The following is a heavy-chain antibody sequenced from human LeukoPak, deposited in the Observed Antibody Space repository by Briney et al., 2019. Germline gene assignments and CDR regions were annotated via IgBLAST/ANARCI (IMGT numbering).Heavy chain of an antibody. CDR1: GYTFTGYY. D-gene: IGHD6-19*01. V-gene: IGHV1-2*02. CDR2: INPNSGGT. Sequence: ASVKVSCKASGYTFTGYYMHWVRQAPGQGLEWMGWINPNSGGTNYAQKFQGRVTMTRGTSISTAYMELSRLRSDDTAVYYCAREGKQWLETYYYYYYGMDVWGQGTTVTVSS. J-gene: IGHJ6*02. CDR3: AREGKQWLETYYYYYYGMDV.